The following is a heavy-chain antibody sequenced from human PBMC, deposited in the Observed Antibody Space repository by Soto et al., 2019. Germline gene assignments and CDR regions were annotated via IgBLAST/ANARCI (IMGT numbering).Heavy chain of an antibody. CDR2: ISNDGSNK. V-gene: IGHV3-30*18. Sequence: GGSLRLSCAASGFIFSTYAMHWVRQAPGKGLEWVAVISNDGSNKYYADSVKGRFTTSRDNSKNTLYLQMNSLRAEDTAMYYCAKDPRIGATDPTSVRYYYYYMDVWGKGTTVTVSS. CDR3: AKDPRIGATDPTSVRYYYYYMDV. J-gene: IGHJ6*03. D-gene: IGHD1-26*01. CDR1: GFIFSTYA.